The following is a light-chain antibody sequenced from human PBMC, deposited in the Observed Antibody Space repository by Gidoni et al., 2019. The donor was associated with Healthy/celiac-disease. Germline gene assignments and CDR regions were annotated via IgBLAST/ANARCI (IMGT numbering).Light chain of an antibody. J-gene: IGKJ2*01. CDR2: KAS. Sequence: DIQMTQSPSTLSASVGDRVTITCRASQSISSWLAWYQQKPGKAPELLIYKASNLESGVPSRFSGSGSGTEFTLTISSLQPDDFATYYCQQYNSYSYTFXQXTKLEIK. V-gene: IGKV1-5*03. CDR1: QSISSW. CDR3: QQYNSYSYT.